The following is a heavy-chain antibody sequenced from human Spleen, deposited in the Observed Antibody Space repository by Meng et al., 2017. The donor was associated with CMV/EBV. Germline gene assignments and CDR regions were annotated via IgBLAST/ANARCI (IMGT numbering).Heavy chain of an antibody. CDR3: AKDRRPIY. CDR2: IRYDGSNK. J-gene: IGHJ4*02. Sequence: QVQPVCSGEGLVQPGGSMSLSCAASGLTFSSYGMHWVRQAPGKGLEWVAFIRYDGSNKYYADSVKGRFTISRDNSKNTLYLQMNSLRAEDTAVYYCAKDRRPIYWGQGTLVTVSS. V-gene: IGHV3-30*02. CDR1: GLTFSSYG.